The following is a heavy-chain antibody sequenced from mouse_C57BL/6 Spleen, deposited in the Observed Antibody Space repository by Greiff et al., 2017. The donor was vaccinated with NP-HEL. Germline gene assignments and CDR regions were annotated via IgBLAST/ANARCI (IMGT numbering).Heavy chain of an antibody. Sequence: EVNVVESGGGLVKPGGSLKLSCAASGFTFRSYALSWVRQTPEKRLEWVATISDGGSYTYYPDNVKGRFTISRDNAKNNLYLQMSHLKAEDTAMYYCAIEVFAYWGQGTLVTVSA. CDR1: GFTFRSYA. CDR3: AIEVFAY. V-gene: IGHV5-4*01. J-gene: IGHJ3*01. CDR2: ISDGGSYT.